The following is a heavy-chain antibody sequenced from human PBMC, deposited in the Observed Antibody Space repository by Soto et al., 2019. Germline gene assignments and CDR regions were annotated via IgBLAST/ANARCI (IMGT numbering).Heavy chain of an antibody. V-gene: IGHV4-34*01. CDR3: ARGVHCGNVFR. CDR1: GVSFSGYY. CDR2: IHHDGST. D-gene: IGHD2-21*01. Sequence: PSETLSLTCAVYGVSFSGYYWSWICQPPGKGLEWIGEIHHDGSTNYNPSFRSRVTILVDMSKSQFSLSLTSVTAADTAVYYCARGVHCGNVFRWGQGTRGTAS. J-gene: IGHJ4*02.